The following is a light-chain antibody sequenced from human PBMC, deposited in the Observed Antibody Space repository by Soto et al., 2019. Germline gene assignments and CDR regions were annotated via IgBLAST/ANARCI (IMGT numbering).Light chain of an antibody. J-gene: IGKJ1*01. CDR3: QQYGSSPT. CDR1: QSVSSNY. Sequence: ETVLTQSPGTLSLSPGERATLSCRSSQSVSSNYLAWYQQKPGQAPRLLIYDVSSRAPGIPDWFSGSGSGTDFTLTISRLEPEDFAMYYCQQYGSSPTFGQGTNVEIK. CDR2: DVS. V-gene: IGKV3-20*01.